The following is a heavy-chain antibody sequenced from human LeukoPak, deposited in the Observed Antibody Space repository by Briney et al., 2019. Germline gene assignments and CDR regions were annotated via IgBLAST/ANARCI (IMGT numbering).Heavy chain of an antibody. Sequence: PSETLSLTCAVYGGSFSGYYWSWIRQPPGKGLEWIGEINHSGSTNYNPSLKSRVTISVDTSKNQFSLKLSSVTAADTAVYYCARGYYYGMAVWGQGTTVTVSS. V-gene: IGHV4-34*01. CDR3: ARGYYYGMAV. CDR2: INHSGST. CDR1: GGSFSGYY. J-gene: IGHJ6*02.